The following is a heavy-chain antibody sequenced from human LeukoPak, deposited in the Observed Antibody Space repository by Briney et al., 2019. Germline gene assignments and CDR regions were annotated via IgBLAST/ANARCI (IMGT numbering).Heavy chain of an antibody. D-gene: IGHD4-17*01. CDR2: IKQDGSEK. J-gene: IGHJ4*02. Sequence: GGSLRLSCAASGFTFSSYWMSWVRQAPGKGLEWVANIKQDGSEKYYVDSVKGRFTISRDNAKNSLYLQMNSLRAEDTAVYYCARDLATVTTYGSFDYWGQGTLVTVSS. V-gene: IGHV3-7*01. CDR1: GFTFSSYW. CDR3: ARDLATVTTYGSFDY.